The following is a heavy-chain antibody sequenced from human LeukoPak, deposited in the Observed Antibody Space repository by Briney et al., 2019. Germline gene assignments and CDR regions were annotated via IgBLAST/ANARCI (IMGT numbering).Heavy chain of an antibody. Sequence: GWSLRLSCAASGFTFSSYWMHWVRQAPGKGLVWVSRINSDGSSTNYADSVEGRFTISRDNAKNTLDLQMNSLRAEDTAVYYCARPRTGTRNAFDIWGQGTMVTVSS. CDR1: GFTFSSYW. CDR2: INSDGSST. D-gene: IGHD1/OR15-1a*01. CDR3: ARPRTGTRNAFDI. J-gene: IGHJ3*02. V-gene: IGHV3-74*01.